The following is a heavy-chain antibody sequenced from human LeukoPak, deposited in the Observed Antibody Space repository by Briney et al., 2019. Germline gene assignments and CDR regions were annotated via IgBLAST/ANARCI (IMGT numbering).Heavy chain of an antibody. CDR3: ARVDYGSGSYYNPKNWFDP. Sequence: SVKVSCKASGGTFSSYAISWVRQAPGQGLEWMGGIIPIFGTANYAQKFQGRVTITADKSTSTAYMELSSLRSEDTAVYYCARVDYGSGSYYNPKNWFDPWGREPWSPSPQ. D-gene: IGHD3-10*01. CDR2: IIPIFGTA. J-gene: IGHJ5*02. CDR1: GGTFSSYA. V-gene: IGHV1-69*06.